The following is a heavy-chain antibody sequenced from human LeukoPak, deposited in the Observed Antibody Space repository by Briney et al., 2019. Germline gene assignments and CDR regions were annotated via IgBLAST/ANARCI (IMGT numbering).Heavy chain of an antibody. CDR1: GGSFSGYY. J-gene: IGHJ5*02. CDR3: ARRVGITMVRGVIAWFDP. V-gene: IGHV4-34*01. D-gene: IGHD3-10*01. CDR2: INHSGST. Sequence: SETLSLTCAVYGGSFSGYYWSWIRQPPGKGLEWIGEINHSGSTNYNPSLKSRVTISVDTSKNQFSLKLSSVTAADTAVYYCARRVGITMVRGVIAWFDPWGQGTLVTVSS.